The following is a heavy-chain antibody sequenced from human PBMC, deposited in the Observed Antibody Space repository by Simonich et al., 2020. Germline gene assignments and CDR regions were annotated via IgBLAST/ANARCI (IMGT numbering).Heavy chain of an antibody. CDR1: GGSINSSSYY. D-gene: IGHD1-26*01. J-gene: IGHJ5*02. Sequence: QLQLQESGPGLVKPSETLSLTCTVSGGSINSSSYYWGWTRQPPGKGLEWIGSIYYSGSTYNHPTPKSRGTISVDTSKNQFSLKLSSLTAADTAVYYCEIFSGTHNWFDPWGQGTLVTVSS. CDR2: IYYSGST. V-gene: IGHV4-39*01. CDR3: EIFSGTHNWFDP.